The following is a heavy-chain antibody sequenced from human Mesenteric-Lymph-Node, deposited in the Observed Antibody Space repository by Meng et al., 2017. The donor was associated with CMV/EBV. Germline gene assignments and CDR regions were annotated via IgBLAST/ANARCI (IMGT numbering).Heavy chain of an antibody. CDR2: IRYDGNDK. V-gene: IGHV3-30*02. J-gene: IGHJ4*02. D-gene: IGHD6-13*01. Sequence: FTFSSFAMHWVRQAPGKGLEWVAFIRYDGNDKYYVDSVKGRFTISRDNSRNTLYLQMNSLRPEDTAIYYCATDGKWAAGASGHPFDNWGQGALVTVSS. CDR1: FTFSSFA. CDR3: ATDGKWAAGASGHPFDN.